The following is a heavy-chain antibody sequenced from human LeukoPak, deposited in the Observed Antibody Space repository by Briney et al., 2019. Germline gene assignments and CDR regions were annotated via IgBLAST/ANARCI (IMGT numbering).Heavy chain of an antibody. CDR2: IYSGGST. D-gene: IGHD4-17*01. V-gene: IGHV3-66*01. J-gene: IGHJ4*02. Sequence: GGSLRLSCAASEFSVGSNYMTWVRQALGKGLEWVSLIYSGGSTYYADSVKGRFTISRDNSKNTLYLQMNSLRAEDTAVYYCARVSPNTVTTLQYFDYWGQGTLVTVSS. CDR1: EFSVGSNY. CDR3: ARVSPNTVTTLQYFDY.